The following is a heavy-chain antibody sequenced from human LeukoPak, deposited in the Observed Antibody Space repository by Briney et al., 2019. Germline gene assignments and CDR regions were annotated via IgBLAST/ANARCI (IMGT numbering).Heavy chain of an antibody. CDR1: GGSFSGYY. V-gene: IGHV4-34*01. J-gene: IGHJ5*02. CDR3: ARGRGFLSSPIDH. Sequence: ASETLSLTCAVYGGSFSGYYWSWIRQPPGKGLEWIGEINHSGSTNYNPSLKSRVTISVDTSKNQFSLKLSSVTAADTAVYYCARGRGFLSSPIDHWGQGTLVTVSS. D-gene: IGHD3-10*01. CDR2: INHSGST.